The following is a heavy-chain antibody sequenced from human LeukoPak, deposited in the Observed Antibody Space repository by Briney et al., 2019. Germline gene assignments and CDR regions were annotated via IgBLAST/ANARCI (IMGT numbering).Heavy chain of an antibody. CDR3: TRWTTVTTFDY. CDR1: GFTFGDYG. J-gene: IGHJ4*02. D-gene: IGHD4-17*01. CDR2: FTGRTYGGTT. V-gene: IGHV3-49*04. Sequence: PGRSLRLSCTASGFTFGDYGMSWVRQAAGKGLEWVGPFTGRTYGGTTEYAASVRGRFTISIDDSKSIAYLQMNSLTTEDTAAYYCTRWTTVTTFDYWGQGTLVAVSS.